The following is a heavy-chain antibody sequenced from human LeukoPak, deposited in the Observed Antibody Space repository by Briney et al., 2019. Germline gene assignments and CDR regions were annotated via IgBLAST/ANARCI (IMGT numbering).Heavy chain of an antibody. V-gene: IGHV5-51*01. CDR1: GYSFTSYW. CDR2: IYPSDSDT. Sequence: GESLKISCKGSGYSFTSYWIGWVRQMPGKGLEWMGIIYPSDSDTSYSPSFQGQVTISADKSISTAYLQWSSLKASDTAMYYCARAYYYGSGMSTQFDYWGQGTLVTVSS. CDR3: ARAYYYGSGMSTQFDY. J-gene: IGHJ4*02. D-gene: IGHD3-10*01.